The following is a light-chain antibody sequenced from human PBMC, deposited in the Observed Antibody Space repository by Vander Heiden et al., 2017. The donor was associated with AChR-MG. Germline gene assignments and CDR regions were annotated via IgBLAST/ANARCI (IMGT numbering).Light chain of an antibody. Sequence: EIVLTQSPATLSVSPGDTATLSCWASQSVSSNLAWYQHKPGQAPRILIYGGSTRATGIPARFSGSGSGAGFTLTIYRLQSEDFAVYYCQQYNDWPALTFGGGTKVEIK. CDR2: GGS. CDR1: QSVSSN. V-gene: IGKV3-15*01. J-gene: IGKJ4*01. CDR3: QQYNDWPALT.